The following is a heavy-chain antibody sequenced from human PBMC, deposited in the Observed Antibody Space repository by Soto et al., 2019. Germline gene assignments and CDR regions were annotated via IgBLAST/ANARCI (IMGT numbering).Heavy chain of an antibody. Sequence: PSETLSLTCTVSGVSISSGDYYWSWIRQTPGKGLEWIAYIFHTGSTFYNSSLKPRVSISVDRSKNQFSLKLKSVTETDTAVYYCARVKVGDLFRFNWFFDLWGRGTLVTVSS. V-gene: IGHV4-30-4*02. D-gene: IGHD3-3*01. J-gene: IGHJ2*01. CDR1: GVSISSGDYY. CDR2: IFHTGST. CDR3: ARVKVGDLFRFNWFFDL.